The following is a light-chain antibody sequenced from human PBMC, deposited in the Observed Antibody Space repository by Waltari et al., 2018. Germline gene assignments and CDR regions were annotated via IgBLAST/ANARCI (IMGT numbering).Light chain of an antibody. CDR2: EVR. Sequence: QSALTQPASVSGSPGQSITISCTGTSSDIGAYNYVSWYQHLPGKAPKLIISEVRRRPSGVSNRFPGSKSGNMASLTISGLQAEDEADYYCNSYTTSSTWVFGGGTKLTVL. J-gene: IGLJ3*02. CDR3: NSYTTSSTWV. CDR1: SSDIGAYNY. V-gene: IGLV2-14*01.